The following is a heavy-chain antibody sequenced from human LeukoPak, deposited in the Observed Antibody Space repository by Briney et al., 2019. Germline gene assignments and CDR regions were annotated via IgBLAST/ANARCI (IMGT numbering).Heavy chain of an antibody. CDR3: ARQSGSGSYRGSYVY. Sequence: SMLIFCWAASCVFINYWNWWWRRMPRKRREEMVIIFYSNSNTRYNPSFHGQVTISADKSNSPAYLQLNSLKASDTAMYYCARQSGSGSYRGSYVYWGQGTQVTVSS. CDR2: IFYSNSNT. CDR1: SCVFINYW. J-gene: IGHJ4*02. V-gene: IGHV5-51*01. D-gene: IGHD3-10*01.